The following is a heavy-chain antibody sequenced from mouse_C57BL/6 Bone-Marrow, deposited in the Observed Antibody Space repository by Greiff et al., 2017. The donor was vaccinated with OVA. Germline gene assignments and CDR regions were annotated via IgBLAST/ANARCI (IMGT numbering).Heavy chain of an antibody. J-gene: IGHJ4*01. Sequence: EVKLVESGEGLVKPGGSLKLSCAASGFTFSSYAMSWVRQTPEKRLEWVAYISSGGDYIYYADTVKGRFTISRDNARNTLYLQMSSLKSEDTAMYYCTREGDYDGHYYAMDYWGQGTSVTVSS. D-gene: IGHD2-4*01. CDR3: TREGDYDGHYYAMDY. CDR1: GFTFSSYA. CDR2: ISSGGDYI. V-gene: IGHV5-9-1*02.